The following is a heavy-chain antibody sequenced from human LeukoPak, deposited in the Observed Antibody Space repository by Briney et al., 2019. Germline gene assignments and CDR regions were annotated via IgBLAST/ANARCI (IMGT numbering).Heavy chain of an antibody. CDR2: IKQDGSEK. D-gene: IGHD5-18*01. V-gene: IGHV3-7*01. CDR1: GFTFSSYW. CDR3: ARDTGGGYSCYDC. J-gene: IGHJ4*02. Sequence: GGSLRLSCAASGFTFSSYWMTLIRQAPGKGLEWVANIKQDGSEKYYVDSVKGRFTISRDNAKNSLYLQMNSLRAEDTAVYYCARDTGGGYSCYDCWGQGTLVTVSS.